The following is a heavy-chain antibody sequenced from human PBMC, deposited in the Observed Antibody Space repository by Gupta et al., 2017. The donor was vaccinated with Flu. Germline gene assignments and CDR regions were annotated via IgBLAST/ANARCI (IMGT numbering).Heavy chain of an antibody. J-gene: IGHJ2*01. D-gene: IGHD3-3*01. CDR1: GFAFSPYA. CDR2: INRNGGST. CDR3: AKVSDGGFGDWYFDL. V-gene: IGHV3-23*01. Sequence: EVQLLESGGDLVQPGGSLRLSCAASGFAFSPYAMTWVRQAPGKGLEWVSGINRNGGSTYYTDSVKGRFTVSRDNSKNTLFLQTNSLRVEDTATYYCAKVSDGGFGDWYFDLWGRGTLVTVSS.